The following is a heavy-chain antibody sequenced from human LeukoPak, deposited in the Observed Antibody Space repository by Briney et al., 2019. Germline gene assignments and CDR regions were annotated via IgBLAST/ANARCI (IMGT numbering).Heavy chain of an antibody. D-gene: IGHD3-22*01. Sequence: PSETLSLTCAVSGYSISSGYYWGWIRQPPGKGLEWIGSIYHSGSTYYNPSLKSRVTISVDTSKNQFSLKLSSVTAAGTAVYYCARRKEHYDSSDYYYDYYYMDVWGKGTTVTVSS. V-gene: IGHV4-38-2*01. J-gene: IGHJ6*03. CDR1: GYSISSGYY. CDR2: IYHSGST. CDR3: ARRKEHYDSSDYYYDYYYMDV.